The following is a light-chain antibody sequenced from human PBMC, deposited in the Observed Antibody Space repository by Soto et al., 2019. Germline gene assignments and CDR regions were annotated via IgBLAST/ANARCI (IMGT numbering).Light chain of an antibody. CDR3: QQYDNPPFT. CDR2: EAS. CDR1: QDISNY. J-gene: IGKJ3*01. V-gene: IGKV1-33*01. Sequence: DIQMTQSPSSLSASVGDRVTITCQASQDISNYLNWYQQKPGKAPKLLIYEASNLETGVPSRFSGSGSGTDFTFTISSLQPEDIATYYCQQYDNPPFTFGPGTKVDIK.